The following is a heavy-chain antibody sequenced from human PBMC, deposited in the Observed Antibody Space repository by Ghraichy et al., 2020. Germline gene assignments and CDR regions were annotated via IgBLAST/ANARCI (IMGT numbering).Heavy chain of an antibody. V-gene: IGHV7-4-1*02. CDR1: GYTFTSYG. CDR2: INANTGNP. Sequence: ASVKVSCKASGYTFTSYGLNWVRQAPGQRPEWMVWINANTGNPTYVQGFTGRFVFSVDTSVSTAYLEINSLTPEDTAIYYCARGPWERLLKALDYWGQGTLVTVS. D-gene: IGHD1-1*01. J-gene: IGHJ4*02. CDR3: ARGPWERLLKALDY.